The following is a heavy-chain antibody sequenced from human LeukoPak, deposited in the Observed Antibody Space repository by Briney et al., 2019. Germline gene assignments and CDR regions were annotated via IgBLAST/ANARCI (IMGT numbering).Heavy chain of an antibody. J-gene: IGHJ4*02. CDR3: ARGYSSSWYFLPSGIDY. Sequence: GGSLRLSCAASGFTFSSYAMSWVRQAPGKGLEWVSAISGSGGSTYYADSVKGRFTISRDNSKNTLYLQMNSLRAEDTAVYYCARGYSSSWYFLPSGIDYWGQGTLVTVSS. D-gene: IGHD6-13*01. CDR1: GFTFSSYA. V-gene: IGHV3-23*01. CDR2: ISGSGGST.